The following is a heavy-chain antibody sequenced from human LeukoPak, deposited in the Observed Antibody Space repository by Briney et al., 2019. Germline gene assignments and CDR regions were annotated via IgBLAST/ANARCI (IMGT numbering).Heavy chain of an antibody. V-gene: IGHV4-4*02. D-gene: IGHD2-8*01. Sequence: SETLSLTCAVSGGSISSRNWWSWVRQPPGKGLEWIGEIYHSGSINYNPSLKSRVTISVDKSKNQLSLRLTSVTAADTAVYYCARDNGAIRAYYYHSMDVWGQGTTVTVSS. CDR3: ARDNGAIRAYYYHSMDV. CDR2: IYHSGSI. J-gene: IGHJ6*02. CDR1: GGSISSRNW.